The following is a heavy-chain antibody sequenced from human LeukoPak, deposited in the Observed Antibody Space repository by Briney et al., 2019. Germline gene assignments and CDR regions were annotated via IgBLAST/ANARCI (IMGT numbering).Heavy chain of an antibody. CDR2: IRYDGNNE. Sequence: GGSLRLSCAASGFTFSSFAMHWVRQAPGKGLEWVTSIRYDGNNEYYADSVKGRFTISRDHSKSTLYLQMNSLRAEDTAVYYCAKDQELGYYYGSGRFDLWGRGTLVTVSS. CDR1: GFTFSSFA. J-gene: IGHJ2*01. CDR3: AKDQELGYYYGSGRFDL. D-gene: IGHD3-10*01. V-gene: IGHV3-30*02.